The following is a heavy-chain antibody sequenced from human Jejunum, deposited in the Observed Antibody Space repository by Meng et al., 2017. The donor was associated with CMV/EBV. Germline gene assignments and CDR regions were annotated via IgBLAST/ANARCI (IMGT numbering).Heavy chain of an antibody. J-gene: IGHJ4*02. Sequence: YCIPWVRQDPGQGLEWVGWIYTRSGDPTYAQKFQGGITMTRDTSITTAYMELSRLTSDDTAVYYCARVGAFCSSAGCYNDPLLEYWGQGTLVTVSS. CDR1: YC. CDR3: ARVGAFCSSAGCYNDPLLEY. CDR2: IYTRSGDP. D-gene: IGHD2-2*02. V-gene: IGHV1-2*02.